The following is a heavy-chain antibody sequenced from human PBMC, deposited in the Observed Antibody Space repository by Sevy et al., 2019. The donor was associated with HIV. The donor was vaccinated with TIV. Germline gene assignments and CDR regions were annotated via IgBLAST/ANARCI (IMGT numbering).Heavy chain of an antibody. CDR2: LNPKRGGT. CDR1: GYTFTDYY. D-gene: IGHD2-2*02. J-gene: IGHJ6*02. V-gene: IGHV1-2*02. Sequence: ASVKVSCKASGYTFTDYYIHWVRQAPGQGLEWMGWLNPKRGGTNYAQKFHGRVTMTRDTSISTAYMELRRLRSDDTAVYYCARVVEPAGIDPYYYGVDVWGPGATVTVSS. CDR3: ARVVEPAGIDPYYYGVDV.